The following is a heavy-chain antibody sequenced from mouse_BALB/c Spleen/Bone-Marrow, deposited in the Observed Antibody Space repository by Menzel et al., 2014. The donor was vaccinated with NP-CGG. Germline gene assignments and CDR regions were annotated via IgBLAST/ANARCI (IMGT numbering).Heavy chain of an antibody. J-gene: IGHJ4*01. CDR3: AGWDYYGYAMDY. CDR2: INPYNGGT. V-gene: IGHV1-18*01. CDR1: GYSFTGYT. Sequence: VHVKQSGPELVKPGASMKISCKASGYSFTGYTMNWVKQSHGKNLEWIGLINPYNGGTSYNQKFKGKATLTVDKSSSTAYMELLSLTSEDSAVYYCAGWDYYGYAMDYWGQGTSVTVSS. D-gene: IGHD1-1*01.